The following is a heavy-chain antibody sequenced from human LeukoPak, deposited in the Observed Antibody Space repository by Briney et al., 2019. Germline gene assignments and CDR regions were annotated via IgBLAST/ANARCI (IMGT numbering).Heavy chain of an antibody. J-gene: IGHJ3*02. CDR3: ARVADDAFDI. CDR2: IYYSGST. Sequence: SETLSLTCTVSGGSISSYYWSWIRQPPGKGLEWIGYIYYSGSTNYNPSLKSRVTISVDTSKNQFSLKLSSVTAADTAVYYCARVADDAFDIWGQGTMVTVSS. CDR1: GGSISSYY. V-gene: IGHV4-59*01.